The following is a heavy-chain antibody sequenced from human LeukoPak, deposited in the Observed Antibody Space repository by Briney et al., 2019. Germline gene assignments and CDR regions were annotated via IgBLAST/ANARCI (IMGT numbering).Heavy chain of an antibody. V-gene: IGHV4-4*07. D-gene: IGHD2-15*01. CDR2: IYTSGST. CDR3: ARDRLVARAFDI. J-gene: IGHJ3*02. CDR1: GGSISSYY. Sequence: SETLSLTCTVSGGSISSYYWSWTRQPAGKGLEWIGRIYTSGSTNYNPSLKSRVTMSVDTSKNQFSLKLSSVTAADTAVYYCARDRLVARAFDIWGQGTMVTVSS.